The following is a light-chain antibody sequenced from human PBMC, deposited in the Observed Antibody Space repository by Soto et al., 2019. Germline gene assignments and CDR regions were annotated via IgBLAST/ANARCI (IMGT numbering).Light chain of an antibody. CDR3: SSYAGDYTFV. V-gene: IGLV2-11*01. Sequence: QSALTQPRSVSGSPGQSVTLSCTGTSSDVGGYNYVTWYQQYPGKAPNVMIYDVKTRPSGVPDRFSGSKSGNTAYLTISGLQAEDEADYYCSSYAGDYTFVFGTGTKVTVL. CDR2: DVK. J-gene: IGLJ1*01. CDR1: SSDVGGYNY.